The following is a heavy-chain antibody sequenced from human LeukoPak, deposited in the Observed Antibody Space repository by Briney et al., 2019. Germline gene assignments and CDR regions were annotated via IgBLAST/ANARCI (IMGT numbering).Heavy chain of an antibody. D-gene: IGHD5-18*01. CDR1: GYTFTNYY. Sequence: GASVKVSCKASGYTFTNYYLHWVRQAPGQGLEWMGILNPGGGSRNYAQKFQGRVTMTRDTSTSTVYMELSSLRSEDTAVYYCARALPHRRLMDTTMEQHWFDPWGQGTLVTVSS. J-gene: IGHJ5*02. CDR3: ARALPHRRLMDTTMEQHWFDP. V-gene: IGHV1-46*01. CDR2: LNPGGGSR.